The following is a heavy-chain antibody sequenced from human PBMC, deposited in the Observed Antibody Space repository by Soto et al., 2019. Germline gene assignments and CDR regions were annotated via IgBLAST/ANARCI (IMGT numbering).Heavy chain of an antibody. CDR2: IYYTGST. Sequence: KPSETLSLTCTVSGDSISNSDYYWGWIRQPPGKGLEWIGSIYYTGSTYYNPSLKRRVTLTVALFKNPFCLKLSSVTAADTAVFNRGANMGYNGMDVWGQVTTVTASS. V-gene: IGHV4-39*01. D-gene: IGHD3-10*01. CDR3: GANMGYNGMDV. CDR1: GDSISNSDYY. J-gene: IGHJ6*02.